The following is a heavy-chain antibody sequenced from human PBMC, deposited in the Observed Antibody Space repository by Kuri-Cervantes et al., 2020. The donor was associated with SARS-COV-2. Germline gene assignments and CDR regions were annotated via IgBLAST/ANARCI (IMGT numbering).Heavy chain of an antibody. J-gene: IGHJ4*02. CDR3: ARKGGVYSSSRPDY. Sequence: GESLKISCAASGFTFSSYAMSWVRQAPGKGLEWVSAISGSGGSTYYADSVKGRFTISRDNSKNTLYLQMNSLRAEDTAVYYCARKGGVYSSSRPDYWGQGTLVTVSS. CDR1: GFTFSSYA. CDR2: ISGSGGST. V-gene: IGHV3-23*01. D-gene: IGHD6-13*01.